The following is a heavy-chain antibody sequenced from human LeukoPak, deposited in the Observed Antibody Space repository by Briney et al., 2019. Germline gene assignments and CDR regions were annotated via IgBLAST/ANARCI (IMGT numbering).Heavy chain of an antibody. V-gene: IGHV3-23*01. J-gene: IGHJ6*03. D-gene: IGHD3-10*01. CDR2: LTGSGGNT. Sequence: RTGGSLRLSCAASGFTFSSYAMSWVRQAPGKGLEWVSGLTGSGGNTYYADSVKGRFTISRDNSKNTLSPQMNSLRAEDAAVYYCVKFRGIQHYNYHMDVWGKGTTVTVSS. CDR3: VKFRGIQHYNYHMDV. CDR1: GFTFSSYA.